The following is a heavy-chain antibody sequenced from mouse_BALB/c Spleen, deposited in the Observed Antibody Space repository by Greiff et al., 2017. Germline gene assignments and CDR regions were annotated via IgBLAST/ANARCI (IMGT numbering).Heavy chain of an antibody. D-gene: IGHD1-1*01. CDR1: GYTFTNYW. CDR2: IYPGGGYT. J-gene: IGHJ2*01. V-gene: IGHV1-63*02. Sequence: VQLQQSGAELVRPGTSVKISCKASGYTFTNYWLGWVKQRPGHGLEWIGDIYPGGGYTNYNEKFKGKATLTADTSSSTAYMQLSSLTSEDSAVYFCARGGYYGSRRDFDYWGQGTTLTVSS. CDR3: ARGGYYGSRRDFDY.